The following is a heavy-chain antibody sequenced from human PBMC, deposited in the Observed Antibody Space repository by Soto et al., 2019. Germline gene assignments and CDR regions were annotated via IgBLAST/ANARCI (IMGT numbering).Heavy chain of an antibody. V-gene: IGHV3-9*01. D-gene: IGHD2-2*02. J-gene: IGHJ6*02. CDR1: GFTFDDYA. CDR2: ISWNSGSI. CDR3: AKEVVPAAIGGMDV. Sequence: SLRLSCAASGFTFDDYAMHWVRQAPGKGLEWVSGISWNSGSIGYADSVKGRFTISRDNAKNSLYLQMNSLRAEDTALYYCAKEVVPAAIGGMDVWGQGTTVTVSS.